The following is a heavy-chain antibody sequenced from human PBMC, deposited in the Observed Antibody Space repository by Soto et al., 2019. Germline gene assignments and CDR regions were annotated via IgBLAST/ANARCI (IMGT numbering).Heavy chain of an antibody. CDR2: ISADNGNT. J-gene: IGHJ5*02. CDR1: GYTFTNYG. D-gene: IGHD3-3*01. CDR3: ARGGRTSRFKLGFDP. Sequence: ASVKVSCKASGYTFTNYGITWVRQAPGQGLEWMGWISADNGNTNYAQKVQVRVTMTTDTSTSTAYMELKRLRSDDTAVYYCARGGRTSRFKLGFDPWGQGTLVTVSS. V-gene: IGHV1-18*01.